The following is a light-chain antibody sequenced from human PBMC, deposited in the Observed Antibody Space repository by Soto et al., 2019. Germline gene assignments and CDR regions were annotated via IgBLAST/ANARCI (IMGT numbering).Light chain of an antibody. CDR2: DAS. Sequence: VLTQSPGTLSLSTGERATLSCRASQTVRNNYLAWYQQKPGQAPRLLIYDASSRATGIPDRFSGGGSGTDFTLTISRLQPEDFAVYYCQQFSSYPLTFGEGTKVDIK. J-gene: IGKJ4*01. CDR1: QTVRNNY. CDR3: QQFSSYPLT. V-gene: IGKV3-20*01.